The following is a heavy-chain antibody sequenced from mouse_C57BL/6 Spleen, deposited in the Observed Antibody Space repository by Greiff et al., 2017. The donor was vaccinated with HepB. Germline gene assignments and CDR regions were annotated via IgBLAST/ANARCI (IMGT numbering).Heavy chain of an antibody. V-gene: IGHV5-9*01. CDR3: ARLGGNYWYFDV. J-gene: IGHJ1*03. D-gene: IGHD2-1*01. CDR1: GFTFSSYT. Sequence: EVMLVESGGGLVKPGGSLKLSCAASGFTFSSYTMSWVRQTPEKRLEWVATISGGGGNTYYPDSVKGRFTISRDNAKNTLYLQMSSLRYEDTALYYCARLGGNYWYFDVWGTGTTVTVSS. CDR2: ISGGGGNT.